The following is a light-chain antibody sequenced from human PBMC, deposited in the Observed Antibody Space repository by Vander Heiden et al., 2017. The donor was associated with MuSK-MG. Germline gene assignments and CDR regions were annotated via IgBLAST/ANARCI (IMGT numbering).Light chain of an antibody. CDR2: AAS. CDR1: QSISTY. Sequence: DIQMTQSPSSLSASVGDRVTITCRASQSISTYLNWYQQKPGKAPKLLIDAASSLQRGVPSRFSGSGSGTDFTLTISRLQPEDFATYYCQQSDSTPLTFGGGTKVEIK. CDR3: QQSDSTPLT. V-gene: IGKV1-39*01. J-gene: IGKJ4*01.